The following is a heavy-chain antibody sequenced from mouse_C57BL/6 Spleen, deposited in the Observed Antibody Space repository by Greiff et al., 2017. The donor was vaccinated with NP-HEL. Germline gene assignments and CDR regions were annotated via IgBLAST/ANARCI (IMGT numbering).Heavy chain of an antibody. V-gene: IGHV1-69*01. J-gene: IGHJ3*01. D-gene: IGHD1-1*01. CDR2: IDPSDSYT. CDR3: ALLRWAY. CDR1: GYTFTSYW. Sequence: QVQLQQPGAELVMPGASVKLSCKASGYTFTSYWMHWVKQRPGQGLEWIGEIDPSDSYTNYNQKFKGKSTLTVDKSSSTAYMQLSSLTSEDSAVYSCALLRWAYWGQGTLVTVSA.